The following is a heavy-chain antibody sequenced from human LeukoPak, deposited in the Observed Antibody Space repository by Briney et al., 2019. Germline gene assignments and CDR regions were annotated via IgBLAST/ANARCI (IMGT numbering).Heavy chain of an antibody. CDR3: AYQLPPFDY. CDR2: IYYSGST. V-gene: IGHV4-39*01. Sequence: SETLSLTCTVSGGSISSSSYYWGWIRQPPGKGLEWIGSIYYSGSTYYNPSLKSRVTISVDTSKNQFSLKLSSVTAADTAVYYCAYQLPPFDYWGQGTLVTVSS. D-gene: IGHD2-2*01. CDR1: GGSISSSSYY. J-gene: IGHJ4*02.